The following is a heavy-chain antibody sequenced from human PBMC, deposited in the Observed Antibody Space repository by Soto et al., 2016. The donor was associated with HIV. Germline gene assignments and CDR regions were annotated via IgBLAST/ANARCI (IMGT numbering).Heavy chain of an antibody. V-gene: IGHV4-30-4*01. CDR2: IYYSGGN. D-gene: IGHD5-18*01. J-gene: IGHJ4*02. CDR1: GGSISSGNHY. Sequence: QVQLQESGPGLVRPSQTLSLTCTVSGGSISSGNHYWSWIRQPPGKGLEWIGYIYYSGGNQYNPSLKGRVSISIDRSRNQFSLRMTSVTAADTGLYYCARRGYHRTRWGQGTLVTVS. CDR3: ARRGYHRTR.